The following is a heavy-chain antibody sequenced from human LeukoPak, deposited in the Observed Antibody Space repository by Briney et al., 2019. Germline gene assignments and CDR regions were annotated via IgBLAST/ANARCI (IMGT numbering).Heavy chain of an antibody. Sequence: ASVKVSCKATVYTFTGYYMHWVRQAPGQGLEWMGWMNPNSGNKGYAQKFQGRVTMTRNTSISTAYMELSSLRSEDTAVYYCERSGSGSFDYWGQGTLVTVSS. D-gene: IGHD3-10*01. J-gene: IGHJ4*02. CDR1: VYTFTGYY. CDR2: MNPNSGNK. CDR3: ERSGSGSFDY. V-gene: IGHV1-8*02.